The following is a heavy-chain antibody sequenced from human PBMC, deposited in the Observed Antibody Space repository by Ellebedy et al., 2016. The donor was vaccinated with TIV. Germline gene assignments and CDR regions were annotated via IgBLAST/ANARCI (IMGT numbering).Heavy chain of an antibody. J-gene: IGHJ5*02. CDR1: GFTFSTYV. CDR3: ARAGGTSNWYKNWFDA. CDR2: MSYDGSYE. Sequence: GGSLRLSCAASGFTFSTYVIHWVRQAPGKGLDWVAVMSYDGSYESYADSVKGRFTFSRDNVENSLSLQINSLRTEDTAVYYCARAGGTSNWYKNWFDAWGQGTLVTVTS. V-gene: IGHV3-30*07. D-gene: IGHD6-13*01.